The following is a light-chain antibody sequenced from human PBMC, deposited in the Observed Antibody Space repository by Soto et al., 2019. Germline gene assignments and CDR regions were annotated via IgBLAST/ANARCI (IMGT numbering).Light chain of an antibody. J-gene: IGKJ2*01. CDR1: QSVRSNY. Sequence: EIVLTQSPGTLSLSPGERATLSCRASQSVRSNYLAWYQQKPGQAPRLLIYGASSRATGIPDRFSGSGSGTDFTLTISRLEPGDFAVYYCQQYGNSRYTFGQGTKLEIK. CDR3: QQYGNSRYT. CDR2: GAS. V-gene: IGKV3-20*01.